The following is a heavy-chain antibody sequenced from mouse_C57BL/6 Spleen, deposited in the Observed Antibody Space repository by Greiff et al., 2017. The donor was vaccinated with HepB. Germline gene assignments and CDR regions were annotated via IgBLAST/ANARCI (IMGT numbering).Heavy chain of an antibody. V-gene: IGHV1-52*01. CDR3: ARESAGDGYLFAY. CDR2: IDPSDSET. J-gene: IGHJ3*01. D-gene: IGHD2-3*01. Sequence: QVQLQQPGADLVRPGSSVKLSCKASGYTFTSYWMHWVKQRPIQGLEWIGNIDPSDSETHYNQKFKDKATLTVDKSSSTAYMQLSSLTSEDSAVYYWARESAGDGYLFAYWGQGTLVTVSA. CDR1: GYTFTSYW.